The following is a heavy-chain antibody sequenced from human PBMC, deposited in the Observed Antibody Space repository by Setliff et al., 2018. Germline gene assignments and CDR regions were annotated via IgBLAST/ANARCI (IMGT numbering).Heavy chain of an antibody. CDR2: FDPDDGET. Sequence: ASVKVSCKLSGKTLTELSIHWVRQAPGKGLEWMGGFDPDDGETVYAQKFQGRVTMTEDTSTNTAYMELSSLRSEDTAVYYCATCVGTSWYDYNLYMDVWGIGTTVTVSS. D-gene: IGHD6-13*01. CDR1: GKTLTELS. CDR3: ATCVGTSWYDYNLYMDV. V-gene: IGHV1-24*01. J-gene: IGHJ6*03.